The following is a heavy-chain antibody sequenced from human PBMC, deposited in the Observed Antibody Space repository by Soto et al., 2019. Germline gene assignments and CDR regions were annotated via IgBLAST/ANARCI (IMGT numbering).Heavy chain of an antibody. Sequence: QVQLVESGGGVVQPGRSLRLSCAASGFTFSSYGMHWVRQAPGKGLEWVAVISYDGSNKYYADSVKGRFTISRDNSKNPLDLQMNSLRAEDTAVYYCAEGLAYCGGDCYSRFDLWGRGTLVTVSS. CDR1: GFTFSSYG. J-gene: IGHJ2*01. D-gene: IGHD2-21*02. V-gene: IGHV3-30*18. CDR3: AEGLAYCGGDCYSRFDL. CDR2: ISYDGSNK.